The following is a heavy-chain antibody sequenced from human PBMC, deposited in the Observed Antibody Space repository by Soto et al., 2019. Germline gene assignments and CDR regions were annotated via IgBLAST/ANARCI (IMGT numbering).Heavy chain of an antibody. Sequence: ETLSLTCTVSGGSSSSYYWTWIRQPPGKGLEWIGFIYNSGSTHYNPSLRSRVTISVDTSKNQFSLKLRSVTAADTAVYYCASMGYHYGSGSYPLDYWGQGTLVTVSS. J-gene: IGHJ4*02. CDR3: ASMGYHYGSGSYPLDY. CDR1: GGSSSSYY. V-gene: IGHV4-59*08. CDR2: IYNSGST. D-gene: IGHD3-10*01.